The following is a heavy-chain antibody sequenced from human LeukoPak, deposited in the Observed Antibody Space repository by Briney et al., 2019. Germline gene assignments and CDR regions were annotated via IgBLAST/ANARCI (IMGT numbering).Heavy chain of an antibody. CDR1: GLTFNTYG. CDR3: AKEGYYYLDV. J-gene: IGHJ6*03. CDR2: IRYDGSNE. Sequence: PGGSLRLSCAASGLTFNTYGMHWARQAPGKGLEWVAFIRYDGSNECYADSVKGRFTISRDNSKNTLYLQMNSLRPEDTAVYYCAKEGYYYLDVWGKGTTVTISS. V-gene: IGHV3-30*02.